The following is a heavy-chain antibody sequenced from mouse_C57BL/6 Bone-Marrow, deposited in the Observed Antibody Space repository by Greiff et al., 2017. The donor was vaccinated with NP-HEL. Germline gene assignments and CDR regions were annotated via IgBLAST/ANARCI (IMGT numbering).Heavy chain of an antibody. CDR3: ARGSSFDY. CDR1: GYTFTSYW. V-gene: IGHV1-52*01. Sequence: VKLQQPGAELVRPGSSVKLSCKASGYTFTSYWMHWVKQRPIQGLEWIGNIDPSDSETHYNQKFKDKATLTVDKSSSTAYMQLSSLTSEDSAVYYCARGSSFDYWGQGTTLTVSS. J-gene: IGHJ2*01. D-gene: IGHD6-1*01. CDR2: IDPSDSET.